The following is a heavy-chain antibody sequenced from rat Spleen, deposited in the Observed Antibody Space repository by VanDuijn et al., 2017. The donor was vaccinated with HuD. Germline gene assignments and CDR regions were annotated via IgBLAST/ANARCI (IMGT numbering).Heavy chain of an antibody. J-gene: IGHJ3*01. V-gene: IGHV5-20*01. CDR1: GFTFSNYY. CDR2: ISYDGSST. Sequence: EVQLVESGGGLVQPGRSLKLSCPASGFTFSNYYMAWVRRAPTKGLEWVASISYDGSSTYYRDSVKGRFTISRDNAKSTLYLQMDSLRSEDTATYYCTTMSNWFTFWGQGTLVTVSS. CDR3: TTMSNWFTF.